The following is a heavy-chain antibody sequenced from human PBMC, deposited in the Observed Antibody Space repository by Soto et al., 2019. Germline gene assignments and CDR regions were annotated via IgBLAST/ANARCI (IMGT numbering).Heavy chain of an antibody. Sequence: QVQLVESGGGVVQPGRSLRLSCLASGFTFGDFGMHWVRQAPGKGLEWVAALSYDESNTYYADSVKGRFSISRDISKNTLYLQINSLRPEDTAGYFCAKSGQAWLRSPDDWGQGTLVTVSS. D-gene: IGHD3-22*01. V-gene: IGHV3-30*18. CDR3: AKSGQAWLRSPDD. CDR1: GFTFGDFG. J-gene: IGHJ4*02. CDR2: LSYDESNT.